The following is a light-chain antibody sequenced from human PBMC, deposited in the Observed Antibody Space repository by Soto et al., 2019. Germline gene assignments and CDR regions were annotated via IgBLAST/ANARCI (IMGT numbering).Light chain of an antibody. CDR1: QSVSTS. CDR3: QVRDVWPS. CDR2: DAS. V-gene: IGKV3-11*01. J-gene: IGKJ1*01. Sequence: IVLTQSPVTLAVSPGESDVLSCRASQSVSTSLAWYQHKPGQAPRLFIYDASKRAPGIPARFTGSGSGAHFTLTISSLEPEDIAVYYCQVRDVWPSFGQGTKVEIK.